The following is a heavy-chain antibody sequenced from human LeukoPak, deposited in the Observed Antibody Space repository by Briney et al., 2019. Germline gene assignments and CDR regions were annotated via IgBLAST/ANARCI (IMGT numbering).Heavy chain of an antibody. CDR2: IYYSGST. CDR1: GGSISSSSYY. J-gene: IGHJ4*02. D-gene: IGHD3-22*01. Sequence: PSETLSLTCTVSGGSISSSSYYWGWIRQPPWKGLEWIGSIYYSGSTYYNPSLKSRVTISVDKSNNQFSLRPTSMTAADTAVYFCARAGYYESTGYYFDYWGQGTLLTVSS. V-gene: IGHV4-39*07. CDR3: ARAGYYESTGYYFDY.